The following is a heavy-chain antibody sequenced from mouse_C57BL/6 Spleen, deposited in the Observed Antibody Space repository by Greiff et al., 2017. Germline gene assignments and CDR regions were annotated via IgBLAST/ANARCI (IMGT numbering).Heavy chain of an antibody. J-gene: IGHJ3*01. CDR3: ARGDDYDGAWFAY. CDR1: GYSFTDYN. Sequence: VQLKESGPELVKPGASVKISCKASGYSFTDYNMNWVKQSNGKSLEWIGVLNPNYGTTSYNQKFKGKATLTVDQSSSTAYMQLNSLTSEDSAVYYCARGDDYDGAWFAYWGQGTLVTVSA. CDR2: LNPNYGTT. D-gene: IGHD2-4*01. V-gene: IGHV1-39*01.